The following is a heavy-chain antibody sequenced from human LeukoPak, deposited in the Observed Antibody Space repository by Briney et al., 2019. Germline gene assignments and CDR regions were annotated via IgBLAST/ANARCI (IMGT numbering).Heavy chain of an antibody. J-gene: IGHJ4*02. V-gene: IGHV3-23*01. CDR3: AKDLITMVRGVITSWVGYFDY. CDR1: GFTFSSYA. CDR2: ISGSGGST. Sequence: GGSLRLSCAASGFTFSSYAMRWVRQAPGKGLEWVSAISGSGGSTYFADSVKGRFTISRDNSKNTLYLQMNRLRAEDTAVYYCAKDLITMVRGVITSWVGYFDYWGQGTLVTVSS. D-gene: IGHD3-10*01.